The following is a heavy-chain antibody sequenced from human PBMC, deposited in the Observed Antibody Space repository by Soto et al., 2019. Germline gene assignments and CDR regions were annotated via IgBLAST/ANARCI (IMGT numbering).Heavy chain of an antibody. Sequence: PGGSLRLSCAASGFTFSSYSMNWVRQAPGKGLEWVSYISSSSTIYYADSVKGRFTISRDIAKNSLYLQMNSLRDEDTAVYYCAREGYPFDYWGQGTLVTVSS. D-gene: IGHD5-12*01. CDR3: AREGYPFDY. V-gene: IGHV3-48*02. J-gene: IGHJ4*02. CDR1: GFTFSSYS. CDR2: ISSSSTI.